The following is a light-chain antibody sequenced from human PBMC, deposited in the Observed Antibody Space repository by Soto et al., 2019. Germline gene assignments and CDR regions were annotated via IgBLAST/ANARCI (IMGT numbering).Light chain of an antibody. Sequence: QSVPTQPASVSGSPGQSITISCTGTSSDVGGYNYVSWYQHHPGKAPKLIIYDVTNRPSGVSNPFSGSKSGNTASLTISGLQPEEEADYYCSSYTTSNTRQIVFGTGTKVTVL. V-gene: IGLV2-14*03. CDR3: SSYTTSNTRQIV. CDR2: DVT. CDR1: SSDVGGYNY. J-gene: IGLJ1*01.